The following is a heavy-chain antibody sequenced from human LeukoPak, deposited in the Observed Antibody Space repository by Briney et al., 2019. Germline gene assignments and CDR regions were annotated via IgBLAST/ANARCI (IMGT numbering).Heavy chain of an antibody. V-gene: IGHV1-2*02. CDR2: INPNSGGT. CDR1: GYTFTSYG. D-gene: IGHD6-13*01. J-gene: IGHJ4*02. CDR3: AREGIAAAGPPDY. Sequence: ASVKVSCKASGYTFTSYGISWVRQTPGQGLEWMGWINPNSGGTNYAQKFQGRVTMTRDTSISTAYMGLSRLRSDDTAVYYCAREGIAAAGPPDYWGQGTLVTVSS.